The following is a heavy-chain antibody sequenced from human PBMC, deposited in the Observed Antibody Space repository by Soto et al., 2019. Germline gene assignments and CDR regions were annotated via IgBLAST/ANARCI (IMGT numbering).Heavy chain of an antibody. V-gene: IGHV3-33*01. J-gene: IGHJ2*01. CDR2: IWYDGSNK. Sequence: QVQLVESGGGVVQPGGSLRLSCAASGFTFSSYGMHWVRQAPGKGLEWVAVIWYDGSNKYYADSVKGRFTISRDNSKNTLYLQMNSLRDEDTAVYYCARVGEGTVTYWYFDLWGRGTLVTVSS. D-gene: IGHD4-17*01. CDR1: GFTFSSYG. CDR3: ARVGEGTVTYWYFDL.